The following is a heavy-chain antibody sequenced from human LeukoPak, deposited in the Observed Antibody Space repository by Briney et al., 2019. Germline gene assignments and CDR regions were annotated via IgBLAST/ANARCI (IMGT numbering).Heavy chain of an antibody. CDR2: INPNSGGT. CDR3: ARDPDRYYYGSGSYKGGSFDP. D-gene: IGHD3-10*01. Sequence: ASVKVSCKASGYTFTGYYMHWVRQAPGQGLEWMGWINPNSGGTNYAQKFQGRVTMTRDTSISTAYMELSRLRSDDTAVYYCARDPDRYYYGSGSYKGGSFDPWGQGTLVTVSS. V-gene: IGHV1-2*02. J-gene: IGHJ5*02. CDR1: GYTFTGYY.